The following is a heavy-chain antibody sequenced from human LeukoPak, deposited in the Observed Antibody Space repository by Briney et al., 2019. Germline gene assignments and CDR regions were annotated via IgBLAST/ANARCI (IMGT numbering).Heavy chain of an antibody. CDR3: ARGRVSSSSWSSTYYYYFYIDV. J-gene: IGHJ6*03. CDR2: IDHTGST. Sequence: SETLSLICSVSGDSISMHYWSWIRQPPGKGREWSGYIDHTGSTNYNPSLNSRVTISRDMSKNHSSLDLSSVTAADTAVYFCARGRVSSSSWSSTYYYYFYIDVWGKGTTVTVSS. D-gene: IGHD6-13*01. CDR1: GDSISMHY. V-gene: IGHV4-59*11.